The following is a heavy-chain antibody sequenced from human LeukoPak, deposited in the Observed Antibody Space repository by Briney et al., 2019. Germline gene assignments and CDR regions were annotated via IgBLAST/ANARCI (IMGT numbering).Heavy chain of an antibody. J-gene: IGHJ4*02. CDR2: IGGSGGST. D-gene: IGHD2-2*01. CDR1: GFTFSTHA. V-gene: IGHV3-23*01. Sequence: PGGSLRLSCAASGFTFSTHAMSWVRQAPGKGLEWVSAIGGSGGSTYYADSVKGRFTVSRDNSKNTLYLQMNSLRAEDTALCYCAKDLDCSSTSCYPDYWGQGTLVTVSS. CDR3: AKDLDCSSTSCYPDY.